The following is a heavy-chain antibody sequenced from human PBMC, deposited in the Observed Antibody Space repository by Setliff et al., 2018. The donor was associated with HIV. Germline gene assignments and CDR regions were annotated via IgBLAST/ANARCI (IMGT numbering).Heavy chain of an antibody. CDR2: IKSKTDGGTT. D-gene: IGHD3-10*01. CDR1: GFTFSNAW. Sequence: PGGSLRLSCAASGFTFSNAWMSWVRQAPGKGLEWVGRIKSKTDGGTTDYAAPVKGRFTISRDDSKNTLYLQMNSLKTEDTAVYYCTRDLTLWFGELYYYYGMDVWGQGTTVTVSS. CDR3: TRDLTLWFGELYYYYGMDV. J-gene: IGHJ6*02. V-gene: IGHV3-15*01.